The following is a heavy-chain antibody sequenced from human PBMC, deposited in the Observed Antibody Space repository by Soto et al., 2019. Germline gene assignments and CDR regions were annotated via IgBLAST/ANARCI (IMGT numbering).Heavy chain of an antibody. CDR3: ARGRYGDY. CDR2: ISAHNGNT. Sequence: ASVKVSCKASGYTFTSYDITWVRQAPGQGLEWMGWISAHNGNTDYAQKLQGRVTVTRDTSTSTAYMELRSLRSDDTAVYYCARGRYGDYWGQGVLVTVSS. D-gene: IGHD1-1*01. J-gene: IGHJ4*02. V-gene: IGHV1-18*01. CDR1: GYTFTSYD.